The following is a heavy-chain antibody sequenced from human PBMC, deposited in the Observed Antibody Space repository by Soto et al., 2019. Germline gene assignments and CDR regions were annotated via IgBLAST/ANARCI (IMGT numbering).Heavy chain of an antibody. CDR1: GYIFTDYY. J-gene: IGHJ4*02. CDR3: TRSAVRPSGGLIGPFDY. D-gene: IGHD3-16*02. CDR2: INPNSGGT. V-gene: IGHV1-2*06. Sequence: ASVKVSCKASGYIFTDYYMHWVRQAPGQELGWMGRINPNSGGTNYAQKFQGRVTMTRDTSASTAYMELSSLRSEDTAVYYCTRSAVRPSGGLIGPFDYWGQGTLVTVSS.